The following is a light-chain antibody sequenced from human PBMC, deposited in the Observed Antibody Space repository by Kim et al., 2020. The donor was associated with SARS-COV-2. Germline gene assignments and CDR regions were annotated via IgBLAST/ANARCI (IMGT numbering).Light chain of an antibody. CDR2: GSS. V-gene: IGKV3-20*01. Sequence: SPGESPTLSCRASQSVSTSYLAWYQQTPGQAPRLLIYGSSSRATGIPDRFSGSGSGTDFTLTISRLESEDFAVYYCQQYGNSFWAFGQGTKVDIK. CDR1: QSVSTSY. CDR3: QQYGNSFWA. J-gene: IGKJ1*01.